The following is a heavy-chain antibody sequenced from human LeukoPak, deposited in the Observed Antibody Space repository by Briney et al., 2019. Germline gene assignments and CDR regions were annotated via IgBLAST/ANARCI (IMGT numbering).Heavy chain of an antibody. J-gene: IGHJ5*01. CDR1: GYTFTSNY. D-gene: IGHD2-15*01. CDR2: ISPSGGST. CDR3: ARLCSGGSCYDS. V-gene: IGHV1-46*01. Sequence: ASVKVSCKAFGYTFTSNYMHWVRQAPGQGPEWMGVISPSGGSTTYAQKFQGRVTLTRDMSTSTVYMELSSLRSEDTAVYYCARLCSGGSCYDSWGQGTLVTVSS.